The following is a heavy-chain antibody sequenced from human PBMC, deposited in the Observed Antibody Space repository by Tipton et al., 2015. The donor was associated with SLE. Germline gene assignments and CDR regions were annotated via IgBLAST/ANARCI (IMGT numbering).Heavy chain of an antibody. CDR1: GVSIRNGGYY. V-gene: IGHV4-61*08. D-gene: IGHD3-16*01. Sequence: TLSLTCTVSGVSIRNGGYYWSWIRQPPGKGLEWIGYIYYSGSTNYNPSLKSRVTFSLDTSKNQFSLTLTSVTAADTAVYYCARGLRGEGWFDPWGQGTLVTVSS. CDR3: ARGLRGEGWFDP. CDR2: IYYSGST. J-gene: IGHJ5*02.